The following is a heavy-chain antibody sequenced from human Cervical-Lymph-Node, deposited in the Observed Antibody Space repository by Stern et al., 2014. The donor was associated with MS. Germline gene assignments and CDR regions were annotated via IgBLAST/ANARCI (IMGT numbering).Heavy chain of an antibody. CDR3: ARGRKAAAGPFGADAFDI. CDR2: IYYSGRN. D-gene: IGHD6-13*01. CDR1: GGSISSYY. V-gene: IGHV4-59*01. J-gene: IGHJ3*02. Sequence: QLQLQESGPGLVKPSETLSLTCTVSGGSISSYYWSWIRQPPGTGLEWVGYIYYSGRNKYKPSLDGRVTISLATSQHQFSLKLSSVTAADTAVYYCARGRKAAAGPFGADAFDIWGQGTMVTVSS.